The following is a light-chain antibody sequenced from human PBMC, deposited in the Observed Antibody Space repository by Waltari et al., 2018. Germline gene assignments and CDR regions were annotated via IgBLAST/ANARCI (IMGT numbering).Light chain of an antibody. CDR3: QQRSNWPPLIT. CDR1: QSVSSY. Sequence: IVLTQSPATLSLSPGERATLSCRASQSVSSYLAWYRQKPGQAPRLLIYDASNRATGIPARFSGSGSGTDFTLTISSLEPEDFAVYYCQQRSNWPPLITFGQGTRLEIK. V-gene: IGKV3-11*01. CDR2: DAS. J-gene: IGKJ5*01.